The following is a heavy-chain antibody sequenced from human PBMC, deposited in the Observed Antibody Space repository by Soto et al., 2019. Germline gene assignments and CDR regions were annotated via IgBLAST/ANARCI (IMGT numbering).Heavy chain of an antibody. V-gene: IGHV5-51*01. CDR2: IYPGDSDT. D-gene: IGHD2-15*01. J-gene: IGHJ6*02. CDR1: GYSFTSYW. Sequence: GESLKISCKGSGYSFTSYWIGWGRQMPGESLEGMGIIYPGDSDTRYSPSFQGQVTISADKSISTAYLQWSSLKASDTAMYYCARFGGDCSGGSCPYYYYYGMDVWGQGTTVTVSS. CDR3: ARFGGDCSGGSCPYYYYYGMDV.